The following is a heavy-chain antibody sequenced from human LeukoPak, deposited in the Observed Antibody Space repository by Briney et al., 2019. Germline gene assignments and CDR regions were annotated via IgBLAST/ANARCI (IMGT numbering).Heavy chain of an antibody. D-gene: IGHD4-17*01. J-gene: IGHJ6*02. V-gene: IGHV4-34*01. CDR2: INHSGST. CDR1: GGSFSGYY. CDR3: ARGTTVTVFYYYGMDV. Sequence: SETLSLTCAVYGGSFSGYYWSWIRQPPGKGLEWIGEINHSGSTNYNPSLKSRVTISVDTSKNQFSLKLSSVTAADTAVYYCARGTTVTVFYYYGMDVWGQGTTVTVSS.